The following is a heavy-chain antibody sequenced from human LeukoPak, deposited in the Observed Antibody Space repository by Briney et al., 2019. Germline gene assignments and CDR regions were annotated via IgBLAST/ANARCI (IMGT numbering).Heavy chain of an antibody. Sequence: SETLSLTCTVSGGSISSYYWSWIRQPAGKGLEWIGRIYTSGSTNYNPSLKSRVTMSVDTSKNQFSLKLSSVTAADTAVYYCARPYKYCSSTSCYGFDYGGQEPLAPVSS. CDR1: GGSISSYY. V-gene: IGHV4-4*07. CDR3: ARPYKYCSSTSCYGFDY. J-gene: IGHJ4*02. D-gene: IGHD2-2*01. CDR2: IYTSGST.